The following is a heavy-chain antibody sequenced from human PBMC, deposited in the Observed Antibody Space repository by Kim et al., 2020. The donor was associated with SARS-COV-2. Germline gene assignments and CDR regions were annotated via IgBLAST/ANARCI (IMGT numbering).Heavy chain of an antibody. J-gene: IGHJ6*02. CDR3: AKDFSGCYYYGMDG. Sequence: GGSLRLSCAASAFSFSTYGMNWVRQAPGKGLEWVTLISSDGRTKYYADSVKGRFTISSDNSKNTLYLEMTSLSLEDTAVYYCAKDFSGCYYYGMDGWGQG. CDR1: AFSFSTYG. V-gene: IGHV3-30*18. CDR2: ISSDGRTK. D-gene: IGHD1-26*01.